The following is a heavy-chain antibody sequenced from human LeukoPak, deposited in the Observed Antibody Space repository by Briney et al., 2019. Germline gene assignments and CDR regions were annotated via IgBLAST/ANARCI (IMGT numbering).Heavy chain of an antibody. D-gene: IGHD5-18*01. CDR2: THHSGAT. V-gene: IGHV4-59*01. Sequence: SETLSLTCSVSGVSITSNYWSWIRQPPGKGLEWLGYTHHSGATSYKPSLKSRSTMSLDTSNNQFSLKLSSVTAADTAVYYCARSSGHSYGDFDYWGQGNLVTVSS. CDR1: GVSITSNY. J-gene: IGHJ4*02. CDR3: ARSSGHSYGDFDY.